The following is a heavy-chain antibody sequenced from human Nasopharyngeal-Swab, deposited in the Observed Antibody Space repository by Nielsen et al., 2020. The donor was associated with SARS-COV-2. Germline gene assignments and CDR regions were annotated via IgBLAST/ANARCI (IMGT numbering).Heavy chain of an antibody. D-gene: IGHD7-27*01. CDR1: GFTFSDYY. V-gene: IGHV3-11*04. CDR3: ARDRANWDFDY. Sequence: GESLKISCAASGFTFSDYYMSWIRQAPGKGLEYISYISGSGGTIYYGDSMKGRFTISRDNAKNSLYLHMNSLRAEDTAVYYCARDRANWDFDYWGQGTLVTVSS. CDR2: ISGSGGTI. J-gene: IGHJ4*02.